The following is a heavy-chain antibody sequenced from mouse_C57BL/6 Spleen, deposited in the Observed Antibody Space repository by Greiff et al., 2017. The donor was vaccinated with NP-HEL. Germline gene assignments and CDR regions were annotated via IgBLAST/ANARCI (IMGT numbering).Heavy chain of an antibody. CDR3: AIPLYYYGSIYYAMDY. Sequence: VQLQQSGPGLVKPSQSLSLTCSVTGYSITSGYYWNWIRQFPGNKLEWMGYISYDGSNNYNPSLKNRISITRDTSKNQFFLKLNSVTTEDTATYYCAIPLYYYGSIYYAMDYWGQGTSVTVSS. D-gene: IGHD1-1*01. V-gene: IGHV3-6*01. CDR1: GYSITSGYY. J-gene: IGHJ4*01. CDR2: ISYDGSN.